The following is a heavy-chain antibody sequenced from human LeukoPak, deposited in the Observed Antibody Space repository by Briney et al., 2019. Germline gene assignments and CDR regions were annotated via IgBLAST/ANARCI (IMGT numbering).Heavy chain of an antibody. CDR3: ARAYCSGGSCYPLGFDP. CDR1: GGSISSYN. CDR2: IYYSGST. D-gene: IGHD2-15*01. Sequence: SETLSLTWTVSGGSISSYNWSWIRQPQGKGLEWIGYIYYSGSTNYNPSLKSRVTISVDTSKNQFSLKLSSVTAADTAVYYCARAYCSGGSCYPLGFDPWGQGTLVTVSS. V-gene: IGHV4-59*08. J-gene: IGHJ5*02.